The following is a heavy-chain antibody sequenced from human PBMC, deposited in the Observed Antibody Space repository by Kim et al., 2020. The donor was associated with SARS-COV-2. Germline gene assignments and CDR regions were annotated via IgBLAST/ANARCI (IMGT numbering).Heavy chain of an antibody. J-gene: IGHJ3*01. D-gene: IGHD2-15*01. CDR2: IYPADPDI. Sequence: GESLKISCKTSGYSFANHWIGWVRQMPGKGLEWMAMIYPADPDIRYSPSFQGQVTVSADKSINTAYLQWSSLKASDTAMYFCAKLIGTPVHPGAFDFWGQ. CDR3: AKLIGTPVHPGAFDF. V-gene: IGHV5-51*01. CDR1: GYSFANHW.